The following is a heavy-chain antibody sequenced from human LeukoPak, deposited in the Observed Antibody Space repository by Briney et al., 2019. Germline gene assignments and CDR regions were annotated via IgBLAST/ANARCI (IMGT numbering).Heavy chain of an antibody. V-gene: IGHV3-30*04. CDR1: GFTFSSYA. CDR2: ISYDGSNK. Sequence: GRSLRLSCAASGFTFSSYAMHWVRQAPGKGLEWVAVISYDGSNKYYADSVKGRFTISRDNSKNTLYLQMNSLRAEDTAVYYCARGKWSGSSSWYWGQGTLVTVSS. J-gene: IGHJ4*02. CDR3: ARGKWSGSSSWY. D-gene: IGHD6-6*01.